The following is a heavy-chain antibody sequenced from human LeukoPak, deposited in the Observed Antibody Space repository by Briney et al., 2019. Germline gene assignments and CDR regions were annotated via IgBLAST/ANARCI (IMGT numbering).Heavy chain of an antibody. CDR3: ARHRSVWFGELLYYMDV. Sequence: PSETLSLTCAVYGGSFSGYYWSWIRQPPGKGLEWIGEINHSGSTNYNPSLKSRVTISVDTSKNQSSLKLSSVTAAHTAVYYCARHRSVWFGELLYYMDVWGKGTTVTISS. CDR1: GGSFSGYY. D-gene: IGHD3-10*01. J-gene: IGHJ6*03. V-gene: IGHV4-34*01. CDR2: INHSGST.